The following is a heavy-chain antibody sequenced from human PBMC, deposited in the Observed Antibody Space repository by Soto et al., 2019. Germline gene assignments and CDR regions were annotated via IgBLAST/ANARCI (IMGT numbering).Heavy chain of an antibody. D-gene: IGHD2-2*01. Sequence: VQLVESGGDLVQPGGSLTLSCAASGFTFSGHAMSWVRQAPGKGLEWVSFITSGSSLIYYADSVKGRFTISRDNAKNSLYLQMHSLRAEDTAVYYCARGRGSNLSYYYMDVWGKGATVTVSS. CDR3: ARGRGSNLSYYYMDV. CDR2: ITSGSSLI. J-gene: IGHJ6*03. CDR1: GFTFSGHA. V-gene: IGHV3-48*01.